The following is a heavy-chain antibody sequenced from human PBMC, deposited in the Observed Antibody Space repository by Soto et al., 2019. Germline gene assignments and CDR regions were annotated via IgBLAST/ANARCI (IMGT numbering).Heavy chain of an antibody. CDR2: ISYDGSNK. Sequence: QVQLVESGGGVVQPGRSLRLSCAASGFTFSSYGMHWVRQAPGKGLEWVAVISYDGSNKYYADSVKGRFTISRDNSKNTLYLQMNSLRAEDTAVYYCAKDESDEYYYGMDVWGQGTMVTVSS. CDR1: GFTFSSYG. CDR3: AKDESDEYYYGMDV. J-gene: IGHJ6*02. V-gene: IGHV3-30*18.